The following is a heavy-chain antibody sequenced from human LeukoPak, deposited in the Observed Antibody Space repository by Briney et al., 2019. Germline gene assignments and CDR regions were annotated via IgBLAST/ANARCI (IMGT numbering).Heavy chain of an antibody. V-gene: IGHV3-21*01. Sequence: GGSLRLSCAASGFTFSSYSMNWVRQAPGKGLEWVSSISSSSSYIYYADSVKGRFTISRDNAKNSLYLQMNSLRAEDTAVYYCARVHAIVGATFDYWGQGTLVTVSS. CDR3: ARVHAIVGATFDY. CDR1: GFTFSSYS. J-gene: IGHJ4*02. D-gene: IGHD1-26*01. CDR2: ISSSSSYI.